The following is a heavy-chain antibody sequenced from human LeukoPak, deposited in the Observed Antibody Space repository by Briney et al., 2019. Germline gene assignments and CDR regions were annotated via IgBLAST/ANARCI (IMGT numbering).Heavy chain of an antibody. V-gene: IGHV3-15*01. CDR3: TTYSSSWYYFDY. J-gene: IGHJ4*02. CDR2: IKSNTDGGTT. D-gene: IGHD6-13*01. CDR1: GFTFSNAW. Sequence: PGESLRLSCAASGFTFSNAWMSWVRQAPGKGLEWVGRIKSNTDGGTTEYATPVKARFTISRDDSTNTLYLQMNSLKTEDTAMYYCTTYSSSWYYFDYWGQGTLVSVSS.